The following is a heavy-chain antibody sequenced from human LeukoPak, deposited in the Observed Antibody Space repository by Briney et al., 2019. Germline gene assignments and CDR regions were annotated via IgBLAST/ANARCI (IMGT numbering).Heavy chain of an antibody. Sequence: PSETLSLTCSVSGGSINVYYWNWIRQSPGKGLEWIGSISYSGSTNYNPSLTSRVAISMDTSKNRFSLKVSSVIAADTAMYYCARGGSRSYTSSTLDYWGQGTLVTVSS. V-gene: IGHV4-59*01. D-gene: IGHD6-6*01. J-gene: IGHJ4*02. CDR3: ARGGSRSYTSSTLDY. CDR1: GGSINVYY. CDR2: ISYSGST.